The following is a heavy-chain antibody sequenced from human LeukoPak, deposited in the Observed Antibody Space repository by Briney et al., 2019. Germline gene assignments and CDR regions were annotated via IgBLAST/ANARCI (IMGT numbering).Heavy chain of an antibody. J-gene: IGHJ4*02. V-gene: IGHV4-59*01. CDR1: GGSISSYY. Sequence: LETLSLTCTVSGGSISSYYWSWIRQPPGKGLEWIGYIYYSGSTNHNPSLKSRVTISVDTSKNQFSLKLSSVTAADTAVYYCARGIEWMGATTSDYWGQGTLVTVSS. CDR2: IYYSGST. D-gene: IGHD1-26*01. CDR3: ARGIEWMGATTSDY.